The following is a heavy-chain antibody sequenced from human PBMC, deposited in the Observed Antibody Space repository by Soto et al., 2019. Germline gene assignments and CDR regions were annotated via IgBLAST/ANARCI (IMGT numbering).Heavy chain of an antibody. V-gene: IGHV3-74*01. D-gene: IGHD3-22*01. CDR2: INSDGSST. CDR1: GFTFSSYW. J-gene: IGHJ6*02. CDR3: ARDYYDSSGYYYYYYGMDV. Sequence: GGSLRLSCAASGFTFSSYWMHWVRQAPGKGLVWVSRINSDGSSTSYADSVKGRFTISGDNAKNTLYLQMNSLRAEDTAVYYCARDYYDSSGYYYYYYGMDVWGQGTPVTVAS.